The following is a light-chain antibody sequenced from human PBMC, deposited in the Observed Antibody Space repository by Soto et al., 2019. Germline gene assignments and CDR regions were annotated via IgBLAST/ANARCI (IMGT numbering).Light chain of an antibody. J-gene: IGKJ5*01. CDR2: DAS. CDR1: KSVSSY. Sequence: EIVLTQSPATLSLSPGERATLSCRASKSVSSYLAWYQQKPGQAPMLLIYDASNRSTGIPARFSGSGSVTDFNLTICSLEPQDVPLDYVQHHSNWPPFTCGQGTLLEIK. V-gene: IGKV3-11*01. CDR3: QHHSNWPPFT.